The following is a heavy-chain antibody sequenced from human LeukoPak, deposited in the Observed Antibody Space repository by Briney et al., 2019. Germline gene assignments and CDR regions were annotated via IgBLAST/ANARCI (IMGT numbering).Heavy chain of an antibody. V-gene: IGHV5-51*01. Sequence: GESLKISCKGSGYSFTTYWIGWVRQMSGKGLEWMGIIYPGDSDTKYSPSFQGQVTISADKSISTAYLQWSSLKASDTAMYYCARTATYYYDISGYYPPNYYMDVRGKGTTVTIS. J-gene: IGHJ6*03. CDR3: ARTATYYYDISGYYPPNYYMDV. CDR1: GYSFTTYW. CDR2: IYPGDSDT. D-gene: IGHD3-22*01.